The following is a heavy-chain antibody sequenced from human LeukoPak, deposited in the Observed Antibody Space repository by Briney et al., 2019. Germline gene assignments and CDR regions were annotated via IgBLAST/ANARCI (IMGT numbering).Heavy chain of an antibody. CDR3: ARDDRLWGGNPNMDV. CDR1: GGTFSSYV. Sequence: SVKVSCKASGGTFSSYVISWVLQAPGQGLEWMGRIIPIFGPANYPQNFQGRMTIRTDKSTTTVYMELSSRRCDDTAVYYCARDDRLWGGNPNMDVWGKGTTVTVS. D-gene: IGHD4-23*01. CDR2: IIPIFGPA. V-gene: IGHV1-69*05. J-gene: IGHJ6*03.